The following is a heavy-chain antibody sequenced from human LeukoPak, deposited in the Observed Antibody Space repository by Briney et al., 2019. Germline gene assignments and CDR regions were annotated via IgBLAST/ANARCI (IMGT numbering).Heavy chain of an antibody. CDR1: GFTFSSYA. J-gene: IGHJ3*02. Sequence: PGRSPRLSCAASGFTFSSYAMHWVRQAPGKGLEWVAVISYDGSNKYYADSVKGRFTISRDNSKNTLYLQMNSLRAEDTAVYYCARNFPRCSGGSCYPDAFDIWGQGTMVTVSS. CDR3: ARNFPRCSGGSCYPDAFDI. V-gene: IGHV3-30*04. CDR2: ISYDGSNK. D-gene: IGHD2-15*01.